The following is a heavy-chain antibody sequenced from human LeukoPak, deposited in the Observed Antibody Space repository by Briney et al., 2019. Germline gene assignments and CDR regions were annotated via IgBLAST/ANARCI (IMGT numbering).Heavy chain of an antibody. V-gene: IGHV4-30-4*01. CDR1: GGSISSGDYY. CDR3: ARYYYGSGALLYYFDY. Sequence: TSETLSLTCTVSGGSISSGDYYWSWIRQPPGKGLEWIGYIYYSGSTYYNPSLKSRVTISVDTSKNQFSLKLSSVTAADTAVYYCARYYYGSGALLYYFDYWGQGTLVTVSS. D-gene: IGHD3-10*01. J-gene: IGHJ4*02. CDR2: IYYSGST.